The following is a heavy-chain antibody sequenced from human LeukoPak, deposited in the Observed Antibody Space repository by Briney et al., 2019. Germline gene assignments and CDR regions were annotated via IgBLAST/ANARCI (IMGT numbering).Heavy chain of an antibody. CDR3: AREHKIAAAGISWFDP. J-gene: IGHJ5*02. D-gene: IGHD6-13*01. Sequence: PSETLSLTCAVYGGSFSGYYWSWIRQPPGKGLEWIGEINHSGSTNYNPSLKSRVTISVDTSKNQFSLKLSSVTAADTAVYYCAREHKIAAAGISWFDPWGQGTLVTVSS. CDR2: INHSGST. V-gene: IGHV4-34*01. CDR1: GGSFSGYY.